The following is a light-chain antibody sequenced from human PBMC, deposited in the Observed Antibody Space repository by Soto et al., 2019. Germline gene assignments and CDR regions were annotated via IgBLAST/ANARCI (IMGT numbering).Light chain of an antibody. CDR3: QQRSNWPPIT. CDR2: DAS. V-gene: IGKV3-11*01. CDR1: QGVSST. Sequence: EIVLTQSPATLSLSPGERATLSSRAGQGVSSTLAWYQQKPGQAPRLLIYDASNRATGIPARFSGSGSGTDFTLTISSLEPEDFAVYYCQQRSNWPPITFGQGTRLEIK. J-gene: IGKJ5*01.